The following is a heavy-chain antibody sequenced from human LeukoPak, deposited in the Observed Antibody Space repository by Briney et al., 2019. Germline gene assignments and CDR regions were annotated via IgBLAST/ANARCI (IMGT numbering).Heavy chain of an antibody. CDR3: ARDIVVVPAPMSEPDY. CDR2: INPNSGGT. Sequence: PSVKVSCKASGYTFTGYYMHWVRQAPGQGLEWMGWINPNSGGTNCAQKFQGRVTMTRDTSISTAYMELSRLRSDDTAVYYCARDIVVVPAPMSEPDYWGQGTLVTVSS. J-gene: IGHJ4*02. CDR1: GYTFTGYY. V-gene: IGHV1-2*02. D-gene: IGHD2-2*01.